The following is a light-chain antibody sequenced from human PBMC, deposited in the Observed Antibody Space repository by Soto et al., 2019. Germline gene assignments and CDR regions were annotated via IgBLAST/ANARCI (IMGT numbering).Light chain of an antibody. CDR1: SSDVGGYNY. Sequence: QSALTQPPSASGSPGQSVTISCTGTSSDVGGYNYVSWYQQHPGKAPKLIIYDVSNRPSGVPNRFSGSKSGNTASLTISGLQAEDEADYYCTSYKSSITYVFGTGTKVTVL. CDR3: TSYKSSITYV. CDR2: DVS. J-gene: IGLJ1*01. V-gene: IGLV2-8*01.